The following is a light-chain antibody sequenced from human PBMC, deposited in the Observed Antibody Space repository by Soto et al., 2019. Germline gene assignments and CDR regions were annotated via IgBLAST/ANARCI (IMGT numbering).Light chain of an antibody. CDR3: QQYNSYFYT. J-gene: IGKJ2*01. CDR2: KAS. V-gene: IGKV1-5*03. Sequence: DIQMTQSPSTLSASVGDRVTLICRASQSIGYWLAWYQQKPGKAPKVLIHKASSLASGVPSRFSGSGSGTQFTLTISSLQPDDFATYDCQQYNSYFYTFGQGTKLE. CDR1: QSIGYW.